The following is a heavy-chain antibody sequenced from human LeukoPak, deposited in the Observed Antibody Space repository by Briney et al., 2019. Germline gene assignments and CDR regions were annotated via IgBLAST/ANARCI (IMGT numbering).Heavy chain of an antibody. CDR1: GYTFTGYY. CDR2: INPNSGGT. V-gene: IGHV1-2*02. CDR3: ARDSHNWNYSGFDP. Sequence: ASVKVSCKASGYTFTGYYMHWVRQAPGQGLEWMGWINPNSGGTNYAQKFQGRVTMTRDTSISTAYMELSRLRSDDTAVYYCARDSHNWNYSGFDPWGQGTLVTVSS. J-gene: IGHJ5*02. D-gene: IGHD1-7*01.